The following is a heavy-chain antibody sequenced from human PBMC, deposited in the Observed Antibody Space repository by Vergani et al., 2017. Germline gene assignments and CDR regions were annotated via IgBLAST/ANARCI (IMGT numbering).Heavy chain of an antibody. CDR2: IYYSGST. D-gene: IGHD3-22*01. V-gene: IGHV4-59*01. CDR1: GGSISSYY. J-gene: IGHJ6*02. CDR3: AREGHYYDSVPLGMDV. Sequence: QVQLQESGPGLVKPSETLSLTCTVSGGSISSYYWSWIRQPPGKGLEWIGYIYYSGSTNYNPSLKSRVTISVDTSKNQFSLKLSSVTAADTAVYYCAREGHYYDSVPLGMDVWGQGP.